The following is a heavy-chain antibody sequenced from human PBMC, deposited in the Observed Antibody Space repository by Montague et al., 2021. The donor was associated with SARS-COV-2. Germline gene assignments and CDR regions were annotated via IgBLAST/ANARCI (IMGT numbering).Heavy chain of an antibody. D-gene: IGHD3-22*01. CDR2: IYYNGST. CDR3: ARQYYDSSGEDAFNI. CDR1: GGAINSSDW. Sequence: SETLSLTCVVSGGAINSSDWWSWVRQPPGKGLEWIGYIYYNGSTNYNPSLKSRVTISVDTSKNQFSLKLSSVTAADTAVYYCARQYYDSSGEDAFNIWGQGTMVTVSS. V-gene: IGHV4-4*02. J-gene: IGHJ3*02.